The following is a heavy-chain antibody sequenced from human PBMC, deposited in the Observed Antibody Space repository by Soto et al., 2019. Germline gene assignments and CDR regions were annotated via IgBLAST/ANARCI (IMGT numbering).Heavy chain of an antibody. Sequence: QVQLVQSGAEEKKPGASVKVSCKASGYAFSSYAMHWVRQAPGQGLEWMGGINIGSGNTEYSQNFQDRITTTRDTSARTVCTQRSRLRSEEPTVSYCARGGGECGYRRIYSYNIGLDVWGQGTTVCVSS. CDR2: INIGSGNT. D-gene: IGHD2-15*01. J-gene: IGHJ6*02. CDR1: GYAFSSYA. V-gene: IGHV1-3*04. CDR3: ARGGGECGYRRIYSYNIGLDV.